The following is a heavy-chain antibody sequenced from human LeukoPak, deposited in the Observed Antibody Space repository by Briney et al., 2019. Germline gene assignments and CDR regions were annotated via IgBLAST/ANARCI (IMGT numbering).Heavy chain of an antibody. J-gene: IGHJ4*02. CDR3: ARGSRWQWLNY. CDR2: IYYSGST. V-gene: IGHV4-59*01. D-gene: IGHD6-19*01. Sequence: SETLSLTCTVSGGSISSYYWSWIRQPPGKGLEWIGYIYYSGSTNYNPSLKSRVTISVDTSKNQFSLRLSSVTAADTAVYYCARGSRWQWLNYWGQGTLVTVSS. CDR1: GGSISSYY.